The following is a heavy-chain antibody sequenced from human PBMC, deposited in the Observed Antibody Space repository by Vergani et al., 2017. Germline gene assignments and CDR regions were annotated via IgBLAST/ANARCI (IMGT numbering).Heavy chain of an antibody. V-gene: IGHV4-39*01. Sequence: QLQLQESGPGLMKPSETLSLTCTVSGGSIKSSPYYWAWIRQPPGKGLEWICSIDYSGTTYYNPSLKSRVTISVDTSKNQISLQLNSVTAADTAVFFCARLRVTLSRGVPRKDYYGLDVWGQGTTVTVSS. CDR3: ARLRVTLSRGVPRKDYYGLDV. J-gene: IGHJ6*02. CDR2: IDYSGTT. D-gene: IGHD3-10*01. CDR1: GGSIKSSPYY.